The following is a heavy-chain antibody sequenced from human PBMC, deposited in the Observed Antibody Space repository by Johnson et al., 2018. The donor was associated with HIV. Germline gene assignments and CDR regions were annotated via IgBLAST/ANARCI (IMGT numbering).Heavy chain of an antibody. CDR1: GFTFSNYD. Sequence: VQLVESGGGLVQPGGSLRLSCAASGFTFSNYDMHWVRQATGKGLEWVSAIGTAGDTYYADSVKGRFTISRDNSKTTLYLQMNSLRDEDTAVYYCANSLLLDAFNIWGQGTMVTVSS. CDR2: IGTAGDT. CDR3: ANSLLLDAFNI. J-gene: IGHJ3*02. D-gene: IGHD4-23*01. V-gene: IGHV3-13*01.